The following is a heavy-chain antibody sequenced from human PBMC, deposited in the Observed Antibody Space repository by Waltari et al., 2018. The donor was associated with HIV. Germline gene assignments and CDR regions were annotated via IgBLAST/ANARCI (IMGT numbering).Heavy chain of an antibody. CDR1: GFPFSSYE. Sequence: EVQLVESGGGLVQPGGSLRLSCAASGFPFSSYEMNWVRQAPGKGLEWVSYISSSGSTIYYADSVKGRFTISRDNAKNSLYLQMNSLRAEDTAVYYCATLFGELLYKVDYWGQGTLVTVSS. V-gene: IGHV3-48*03. D-gene: IGHD3-10*02. CDR2: ISSSGSTI. CDR3: ATLFGELLYKVDY. J-gene: IGHJ4*02.